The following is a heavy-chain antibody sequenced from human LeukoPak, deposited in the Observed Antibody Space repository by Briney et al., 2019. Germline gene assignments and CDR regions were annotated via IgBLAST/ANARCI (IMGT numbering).Heavy chain of an antibody. CDR3: ARDVVVTAVPDGMDV. Sequence: GGSQRLSCVVSGFIFNIHGMHWVRQAPGKGPEWVAGIWYDGSNQYYAESVKGRFIISRDNSKNMLFLEMTSLRVEDTAVYYCARDVVVTAVPDGMDVWGQGTTVIVSS. D-gene: IGHD2-21*02. CDR1: GFIFNIHG. V-gene: IGHV3-33*01. J-gene: IGHJ6*02. CDR2: IWYDGSNQ.